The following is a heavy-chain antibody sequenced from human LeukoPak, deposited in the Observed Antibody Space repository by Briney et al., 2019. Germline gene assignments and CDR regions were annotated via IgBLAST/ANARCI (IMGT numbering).Heavy chain of an antibody. CDR2: IKQDGSEK. Sequence: GGSLRLSCAASGFTFSSYWMSWVRQAPGKGLEWVANIKQDGSEKYYVDSVKGRFTISRDNAKNSLYLQMNSLRAEDTAVYYCASSPVPAATDYYYYYMDVWGKGTTVTVSS. V-gene: IGHV3-7*01. CDR1: GFTFSSYW. D-gene: IGHD2-2*01. CDR3: ASSPVPAATDYYYYYMDV. J-gene: IGHJ6*03.